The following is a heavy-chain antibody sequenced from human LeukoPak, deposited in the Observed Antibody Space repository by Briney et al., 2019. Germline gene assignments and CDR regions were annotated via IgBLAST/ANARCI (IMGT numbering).Heavy chain of an antibody. Sequence: SETPSLTCTVSGGSIRMSTYYWGWIRQPPGKGLEWIGSTYHSGSTHYNPSLRSRVTMSVDTSKNQFTLKVTAVTAADTAVYYCMTNGTVTVAGTKFNYFDYWGQGALVTVSS. D-gene: IGHD6-19*01. CDR2: TYHSGST. J-gene: IGHJ4*02. CDR3: MTNGTVTVAGTKFNYFDY. V-gene: IGHV4-39*05. CDR1: GGSIRMSTYY.